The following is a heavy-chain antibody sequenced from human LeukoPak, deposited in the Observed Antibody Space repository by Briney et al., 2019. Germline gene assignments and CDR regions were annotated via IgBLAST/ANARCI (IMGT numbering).Heavy chain of an antibody. CDR3: ARDRTIPHYYGMDV. CDR2: IYSGGST. D-gene: IGHD5-24*01. Sequence: PGGSLRLSCAASGFTFSSYEMNWVRQAPGKGLEWVSVIYSGGSTYYADSVKGRFTISRHNSKNTLYLQMNSLRAEDTAVYYCARDRTIPHYYGMDVWGQGTTVTVSS. CDR1: GFTFSSYE. J-gene: IGHJ6*02. V-gene: IGHV3-53*04.